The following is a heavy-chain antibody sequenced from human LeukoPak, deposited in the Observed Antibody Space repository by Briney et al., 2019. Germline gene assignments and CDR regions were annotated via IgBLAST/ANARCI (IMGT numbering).Heavy chain of an antibody. V-gene: IGHV4-59*01. CDR1: GGSISSYY. CDR3: ARDKWGVRGRFFDI. D-gene: IGHD3-10*01. Sequence: SETLSLTCTVSGGSISSYYWSWIRQPPGKGLEWIGYIYYSGSTNYNPSLKSRVTMSVDTSKNQFSLKLSSVTAADTAVYYCARDKWGVRGRFFDIWGQGTMVTVSS. CDR2: IYYSGST. J-gene: IGHJ3*02.